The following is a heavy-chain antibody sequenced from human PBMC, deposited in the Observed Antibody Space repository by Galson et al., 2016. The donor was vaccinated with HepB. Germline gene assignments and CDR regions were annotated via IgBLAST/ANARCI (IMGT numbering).Heavy chain of an antibody. J-gene: IGHJ4*02. CDR1: GFTFTDQA. V-gene: IGHV3-23*01. CDR2: VSGNGGTI. Sequence: SLRLSCAASGFTFTDQAMSWVRLVPGKGLEWVAVVSGNGGTIYYSDSVKGRFTISRDNSKNTLYLQMNSLRAEDTATYYCAKEMRWLKLGLDYWGQGTRVTVSS. D-gene: IGHD5-24*01. CDR3: AKEMRWLKLGLDY.